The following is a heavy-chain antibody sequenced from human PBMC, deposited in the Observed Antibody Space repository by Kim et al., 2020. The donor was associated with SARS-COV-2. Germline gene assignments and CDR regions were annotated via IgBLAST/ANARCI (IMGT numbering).Heavy chain of an antibody. J-gene: IGHJ6*02. CDR2: ISGSGGST. CDR1: GFTFSSYA. V-gene: IGHV3-23*01. Sequence: GGSLRLSCAASGFTFSSYAMSWVRQAPGKGLEWVSAISGSGGSTYYADSVKGRFTISRDNSKNTLYLQMNSLRAEDTAVYYCAKGRYSSKRSGIEGSYYYYGMDVWGQGTTVTVSS. CDR3: AKGRYSSKRSGIEGSYYYYGMDV. D-gene: IGHD6-19*01.